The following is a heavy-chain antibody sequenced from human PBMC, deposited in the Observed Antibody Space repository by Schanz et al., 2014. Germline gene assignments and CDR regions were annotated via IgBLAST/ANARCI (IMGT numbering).Heavy chain of an antibody. CDR2: IIPILGIP. CDR1: GGTFSSYS. Sequence: QVQLVQSGAEVKKPGSSVKVSCKASGGTFSSYSISWVRQAPGQGLEWMGRIIPILGIPNYAQKFQGRVTVTRDTSTSTVYMELNSRRSEDTAVYYGARTIAYGGSSGYFDYWGQGTLVTVSS. CDR3: ARTIAYGGSSGYFDY. V-gene: IGHV1-69*02. J-gene: IGHJ4*02. D-gene: IGHD4-17*01.